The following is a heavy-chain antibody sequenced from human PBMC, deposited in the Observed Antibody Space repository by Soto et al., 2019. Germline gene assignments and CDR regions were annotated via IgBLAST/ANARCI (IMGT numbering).Heavy chain of an antibody. D-gene: IGHD2-2*01. CDR2: ISYDGSNK. J-gene: IGHJ4*02. CDR1: GFTFSSYA. V-gene: IGHV3-30-3*01. Sequence: QVQLVESGGGAVQPGRSLRLSCAASGFTFSSYAMHWVRHAPGKGMEWVAVISYDGSNKYYADSVKGRFTISRDNTKNTLYLQMNILRAEDTAVYYCARVLPGDCSSTSCAHFYYWGKGTLVTVSS. CDR3: ARVLPGDCSSTSCAHFYY.